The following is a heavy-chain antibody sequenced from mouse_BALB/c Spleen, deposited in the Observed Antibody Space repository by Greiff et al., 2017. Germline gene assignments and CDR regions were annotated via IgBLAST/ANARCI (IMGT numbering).Heavy chain of an antibody. CDR1: GYSFTSYW. V-gene: IGHV1-5*01. CDR2: IYPGNSDT. CDR3: TRYGNYPLAMDY. D-gene: IGHD2-10*02. Sequence: VQLQQSGTVLARPGASVKMSCKASGYSFTSYWMHWVKQRPGQGLEWIGAIYPGNSDTSYNQKFKGKAKLTAVTSASTAYMELSSLTNEDSAVYYCTRYGNYPLAMDYWGQGTSVTVSS. J-gene: IGHJ4*01.